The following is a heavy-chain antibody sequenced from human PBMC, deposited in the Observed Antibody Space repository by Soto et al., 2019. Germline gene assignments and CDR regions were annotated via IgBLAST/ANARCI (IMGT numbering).Heavy chain of an antibody. CDR2: ISATGGST. CDR1: GFTFASYV. CDR3: ANAEHPRRSIGFDY. J-gene: IGHJ4*02. V-gene: IGHV3-23*01. D-gene: IGHD3-16*02. Sequence: GGSLRLSCAGSGFTFASYVMTWVRQAPGKGLEWVSSISATGGSTYYAGSVKGRFTISRDNSKNTLYLQMNSLRAEDTAIYYCANAEHPRRSIGFDYWGQGTLVTAPQ.